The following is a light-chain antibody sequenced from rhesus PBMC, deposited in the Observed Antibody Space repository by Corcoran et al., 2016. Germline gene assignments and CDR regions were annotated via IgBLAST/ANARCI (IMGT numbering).Light chain of an antibody. CDR1: QSISSW. CDR3: QQYSSSPYS. CDR2: KAT. V-gene: IGKV1-22*01. Sequence: DIQMTQSPSSLSASVGDTVTITCRASQSISSWLAWYQQKPGKAPNLLIYKATSLQSGVPSRFSGRGSGTDFALTISSLQSEDFATYYCQQYSSSPYSFGQGTKVEIK. J-gene: IGKJ2*01.